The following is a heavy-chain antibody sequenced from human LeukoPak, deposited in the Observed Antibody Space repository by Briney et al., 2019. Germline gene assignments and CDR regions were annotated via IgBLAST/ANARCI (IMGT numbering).Heavy chain of an antibody. CDR3: AKASTRSFTSGYYGDAFDI. Sequence: PGGSLRLSCAASGFTFDDYAMHWVRQAPGKGLEWVSGISWNSGTIAYADSVKGRFTISRDNAKNSLYLQMNSLRAEDMALYYCAKASTRSFTSGYYGDAFDIGGQGTMVSVSS. V-gene: IGHV3-9*03. J-gene: IGHJ3*02. D-gene: IGHD3-22*01. CDR2: ISWNSGTI. CDR1: GFTFDDYA.